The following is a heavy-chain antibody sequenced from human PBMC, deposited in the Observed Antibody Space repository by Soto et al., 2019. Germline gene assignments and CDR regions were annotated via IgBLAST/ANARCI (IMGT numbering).Heavy chain of an antibody. V-gene: IGHV1-69*01. J-gene: IGHJ5*02. CDR2: IIPIFGTA. Sequence: QVQLVQSGAEVKKPGTSVKVSCRASGVTFSSYAISWVRQAPGQGLEWMGGIIPIFGTANYAQKFQGRVTITADESTSTAYMELSSLRSEDTAVYYCARDKVVVAATFNWFDPWGQGTLVTVSS. CDR1: GVTFSSYA. D-gene: IGHD2-15*01. CDR3: ARDKVVVAATFNWFDP.